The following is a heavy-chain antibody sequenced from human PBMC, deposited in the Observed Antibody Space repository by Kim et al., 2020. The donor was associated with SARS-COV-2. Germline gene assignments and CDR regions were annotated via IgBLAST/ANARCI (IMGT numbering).Heavy chain of an antibody. CDR1: GFTFTIYS. D-gene: IGHD1-20*01. Sequence: GASLKISCKGSGFTFTIYSIAWVRQLPGEGLEWMGMIYPGDSKITYSPSFQGLVTISADKSITTAYLQWSSLRASDTAIYYCARRYKDSWHHDPWGQGTLVTVSS. V-gene: IGHV5-51*01. CDR3: ARRYKDSWHHDP. CDR2: IYPGDSKI. J-gene: IGHJ5*02.